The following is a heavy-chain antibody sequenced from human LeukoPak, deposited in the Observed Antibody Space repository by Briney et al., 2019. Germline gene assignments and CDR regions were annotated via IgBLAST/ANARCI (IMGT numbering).Heavy chain of an antibody. J-gene: IGHJ5*02. Sequence: ASVKVSCKVSGYTLTELSMHWVRQAPGKGLEWMGGFDPEDGETIYAQKFQGRVTMTEDTSTDTAYMELSSLRSEDTAVYYCARAPREYCSGGSCYWFDPWGQGTLVTVSS. D-gene: IGHD2-15*01. V-gene: IGHV1-24*01. CDR2: FDPEDGET. CDR3: ARAPREYCSGGSCYWFDP. CDR1: GYTLTELS.